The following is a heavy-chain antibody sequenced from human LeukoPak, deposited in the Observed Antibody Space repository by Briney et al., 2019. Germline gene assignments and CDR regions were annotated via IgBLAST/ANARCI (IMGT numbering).Heavy chain of an antibody. Sequence: ASVKVSCKVSGYTFTSYGISWVRQAPGQGLEWMGWISAYNGNTNYAQKLQGRVTMTTDTSTSTAYMELRSLRSDDTAVYYCARVGGLLWFGELLYYFDYWGQGTLVTVSS. V-gene: IGHV1-18*01. D-gene: IGHD3-10*01. CDR3: ARVGGLLWFGELLYYFDY. CDR2: ISAYNGNT. CDR1: GYTFTSYG. J-gene: IGHJ4*02.